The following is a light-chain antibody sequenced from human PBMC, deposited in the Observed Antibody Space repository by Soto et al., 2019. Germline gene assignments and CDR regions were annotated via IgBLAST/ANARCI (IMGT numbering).Light chain of an antibody. V-gene: IGKV3-20*01. Sequence: IVLPQSPDTLSLSPGERATLSCRASQSVSSSYLAWYQQKPGQAPRLLIYGASSRATGIPDRFSGSGSGTDFTLTISRLEPEDFAVYYCQQYGSLPPITFGQGTRLEIK. J-gene: IGKJ5*01. CDR1: QSVSSSY. CDR2: GAS. CDR3: QQYGSLPPIT.